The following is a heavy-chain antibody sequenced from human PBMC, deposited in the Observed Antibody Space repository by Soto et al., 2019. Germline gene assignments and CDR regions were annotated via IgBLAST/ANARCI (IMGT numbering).Heavy chain of an antibody. Sequence: SGPTLVKPTQTLTLTCTFSGFSLSTSGVGVGWIRQPPGKALEWLALIYWDDDKRYSPSLKSRLTITKDTSKNQVVLTMTNMDPVDTATYYCAHLAPTVTTNLGYYFDYWGQGTLVTVSS. V-gene: IGHV2-5*02. CDR2: IYWDDDK. CDR1: GFSLSTSGVG. D-gene: IGHD4-17*01. J-gene: IGHJ4*02. CDR3: AHLAPTVTTNLGYYFDY.